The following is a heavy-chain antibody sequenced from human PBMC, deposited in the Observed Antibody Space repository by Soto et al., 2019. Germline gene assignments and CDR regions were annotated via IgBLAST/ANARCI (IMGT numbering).Heavy chain of an antibody. CDR3: ARKEVGATLKDFDY. CDR1: GYTFTSYG. V-gene: IGHV1-18*01. CDR2: ISADNGNT. Sequence: QVQLMQSGAEVKKPGASVKVSCKASGYTFTSYGITWVRQAPGQGLEWMGWISADNGNTNHAQKFQGRVTMTTDTSTSTAYMELRSLRSDDTAVYYCARKEVGATLKDFDYWGQGTLVTVSS. D-gene: IGHD1-26*01. J-gene: IGHJ4*02.